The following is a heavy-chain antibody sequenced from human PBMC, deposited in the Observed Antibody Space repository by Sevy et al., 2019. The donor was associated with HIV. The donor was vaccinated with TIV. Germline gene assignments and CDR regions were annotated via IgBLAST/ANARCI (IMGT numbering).Heavy chain of an antibody. J-gene: IGHJ4*02. CDR3: ATRRGHLSFDY. Sequence: SETLSLTCVVYGGSFSGYYWSWIRQPPGKGLEWIGEINHSGSTNYNPSLKSRVTISGDTSKNQFSLKLSSVTAADTAVYYCATRRGHLSFDYWGQGTLVTVSS. CDR2: INHSGST. V-gene: IGHV4-34*01. CDR1: GGSFSGYY.